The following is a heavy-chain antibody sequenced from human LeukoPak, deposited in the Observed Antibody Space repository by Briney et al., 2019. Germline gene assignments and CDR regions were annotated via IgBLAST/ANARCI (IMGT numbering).Heavy chain of an antibody. CDR2: ISSSGSYR. V-gene: IGHV3-11*03. D-gene: IGHD2-21*02. CDR1: GFTFSDYY. J-gene: IGHJ1*01. CDR3: ARTDETAPAEDFQH. Sequence: GGSLRLSCDASGFTFSDYYMTWIRQAPGKGLEWVSHISSSGSYRNYANSVKDRFTISRDNAKNSLYLQMNSLRAEDTAVYYCARTDETAPAEDFQHWGQGTLVTVSS.